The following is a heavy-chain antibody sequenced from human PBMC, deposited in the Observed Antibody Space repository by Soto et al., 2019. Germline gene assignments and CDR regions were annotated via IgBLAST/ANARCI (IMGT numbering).Heavy chain of an antibody. CDR3: ARDQIYYYGSGSYGPFDY. CDR2: MYYSGAT. J-gene: IGHJ4*02. V-gene: IGHV4-39*02. Sequence: SDTLSLTCTVSGGSISSNSYYWDWIRQPPGKGLEWIGSMYYSGATYHNPSLQSRVTISVDTSKNQFSLHLSSVTAADTAVYYCARDQIYYYGSGSYGPFDYWGQGTLVTVSS. D-gene: IGHD3-10*01. CDR1: GGSISSNSYY.